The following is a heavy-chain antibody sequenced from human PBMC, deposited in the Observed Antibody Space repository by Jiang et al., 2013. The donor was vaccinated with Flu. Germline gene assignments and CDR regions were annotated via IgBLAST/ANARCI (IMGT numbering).Heavy chain of an antibody. CDR1: GDTFTSYA. CDR2: IIPIFATA. J-gene: IGHJ3*02. D-gene: IGHD2-2*01. Sequence: GAEVKKPGSSVKVSCKASGDTFTSYAISWVRQAPGQGLEWMGGIIPIFATANYAQKFKGRVTITADASTSTAYMELSSLRSEDTAVYYCARDLASAFDIWGQGTMVTVSS. CDR3: ARDLASAFDI. V-gene: IGHV1-69*01.